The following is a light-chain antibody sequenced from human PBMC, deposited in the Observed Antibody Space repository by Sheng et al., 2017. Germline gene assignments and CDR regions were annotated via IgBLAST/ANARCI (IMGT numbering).Light chain of an antibody. CDR1: TPTLGRI. Sequence: QSVLTQPPSVSAAQDRRSPSPALEATPTLGRILYPGTSRSQEQSPNSSLMTINKRPSDIPDRFSGSKSGTSATLAITGLQTGDEADYYCGTWDDSLSGVVFGGGTKLTVL. V-gene: IGLV1-51*01. CDR3: GTWDDSLSGVV. CDR2: TIN. J-gene: IGLJ2*01.